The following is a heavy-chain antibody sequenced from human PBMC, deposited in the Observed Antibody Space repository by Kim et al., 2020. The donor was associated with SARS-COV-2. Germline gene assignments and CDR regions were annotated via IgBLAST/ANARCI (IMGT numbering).Heavy chain of an antibody. D-gene: IGHD3-10*01. Sequence: SETLSLTCTVSGGSISSSSYYWGWIRQPPGKGLEWIGSIYYSGSTYYNPSLKSRVTISVDTSKNQFSLKLSSVTAADTAVYYCARLFRDGLGWFGRSLDYYYGMDVWGQGTTVTVSS. V-gene: IGHV4-39*01. J-gene: IGHJ6*02. CDR1: GGSISSSSYY. CDR2: IYYSGST. CDR3: ARLFRDGLGWFGRSLDYYYGMDV.